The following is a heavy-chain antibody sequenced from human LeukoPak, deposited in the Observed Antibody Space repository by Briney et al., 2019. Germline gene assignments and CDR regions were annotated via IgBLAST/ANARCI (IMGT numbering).Heavy chain of an antibody. CDR1: GGSISSYY. V-gene: IGHV4-59*01. CDR2: IYYSGST. J-gene: IGHJ6*03. Sequence: PSXTLSLTCTVSGGSISSYYWSWIRQPPGEGLEWIGYIYYSGSTNYNPSLKRRVTISVDTSKNQFSLKLSSVTAADTAVYYCARARDYDPPAFYYYYMDVWGKGTTVTVSS. CDR3: ARARDYDPPAFYYYYMDV. D-gene: IGHD4-17*01.